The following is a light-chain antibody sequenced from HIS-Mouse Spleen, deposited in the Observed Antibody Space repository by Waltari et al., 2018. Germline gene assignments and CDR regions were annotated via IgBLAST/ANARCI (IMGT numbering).Light chain of an antibody. CDR1: QSRLHSNGYNY. Sequence: DIVMTQSPLSLPVTPGEPASISCRSSQSRLHSNGYNYLDWYLQKPGQSPQLLIYLGSNRASGVPDRFSGSGSGTDFTLKISRVEAEDVGVYYGMQALQTPLTFGPGTKVDIK. CDR2: LGS. CDR3: MQALQTPLT. J-gene: IGKJ3*01. V-gene: IGKV2-28*01.